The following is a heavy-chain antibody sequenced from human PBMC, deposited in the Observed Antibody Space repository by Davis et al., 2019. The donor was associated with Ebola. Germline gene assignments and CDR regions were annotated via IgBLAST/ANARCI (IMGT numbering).Heavy chain of an antibody. J-gene: IGHJ4*02. CDR3: ARLGSGSFRD. D-gene: IGHD1-26*01. V-gene: IGHV4-59*08. CDR1: GGSISNYY. Sequence: MPSETLSLTCTVSGGSISNYYWSWIRQPPGKGLEWIGYIYYSGSTNYNPSLKSRVTISVDTSKNQFSLKLSSVTAADTAVYYCARLGSGSFRDWGQGTLVTVSS. CDR2: IYYSGST.